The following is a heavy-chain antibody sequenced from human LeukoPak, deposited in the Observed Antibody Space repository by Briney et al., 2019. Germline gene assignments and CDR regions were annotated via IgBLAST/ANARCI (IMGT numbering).Heavy chain of an antibody. CDR1: GGSFSGYY. D-gene: IGHD3-22*01. CDR2: INHSGST. CDR3: ARGPDSSGYYWSNTYYFDY. Sequence: SETLSLTCAVYGGSFSGYYWSWIRQPPGKGLEWIGEINHSGSTNYNPSLKSRVTISVDTSKNQSSLKLSSVTAADTAVYYCARGPDSSGYYWSNTYYFDYWGQGTLVTVSS. J-gene: IGHJ4*02. V-gene: IGHV4-34*01.